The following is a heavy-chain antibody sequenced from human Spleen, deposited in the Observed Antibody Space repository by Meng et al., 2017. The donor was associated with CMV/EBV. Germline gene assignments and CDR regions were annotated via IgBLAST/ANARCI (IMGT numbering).Heavy chain of an antibody. D-gene: IGHD4-17*01. J-gene: IGHJ4*02. CDR1: GYNFDIYG. CDR2: VSAETGDT. Sequence: CKASGYNFDIYGITWVRQAPGQGLGWVGWVSAETGDTNYGQRFQGRVTVTADTFTKAAYMEMRSLRSDDSAIYYCARAGAAVTTNFDFWGQGTLVTVSS. V-gene: IGHV1-18*01. CDR3: ARAGAAVTTNFDF.